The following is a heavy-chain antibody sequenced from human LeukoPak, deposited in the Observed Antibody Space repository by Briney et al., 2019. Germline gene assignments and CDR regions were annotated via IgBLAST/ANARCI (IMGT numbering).Heavy chain of an antibody. CDR1: GLTFSSYA. CDR3: ARDRRLRAGYFDY. V-gene: IGHV3-30-3*01. Sequence: GGSLRLSCAASGLTFSSYAMHWVRQAPGKGLEWVAVISYDGSNKYYADSVKGRFTISRDNSKNTLYLQMNSLRAEDTAVYYCARDRRLRAGYFDYWGQGTLVTVSS. CDR2: ISYDGSNK. J-gene: IGHJ4*02. D-gene: IGHD6-25*01.